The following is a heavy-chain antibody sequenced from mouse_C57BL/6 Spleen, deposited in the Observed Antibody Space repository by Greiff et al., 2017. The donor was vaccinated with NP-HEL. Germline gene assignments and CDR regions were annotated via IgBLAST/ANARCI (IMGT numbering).Heavy chain of an antibody. J-gene: IGHJ3*01. V-gene: IGHV2-2*01. CDR2: IWSGGSK. Sequence: VQLQESGPGLVQPSQSLSITCTASGFSLTSYGVHWVRQSPGKGLEWLGVIWSGGSKDYNATFKSRLSISKDNSKSQVFFKMSSLQADDTAIYYCARNMYCSSYLFAYWGQGTLVTVSA. D-gene: IGHD1-1*01. CDR1: GFSLTSYG. CDR3: ARNMYCSSYLFAY.